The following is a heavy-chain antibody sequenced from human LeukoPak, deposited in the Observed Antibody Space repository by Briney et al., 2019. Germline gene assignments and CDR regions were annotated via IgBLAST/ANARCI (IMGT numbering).Heavy chain of an antibody. CDR2: ISSSGSTI. CDR1: GFTFSSYE. CDR3: ARAIAAAARRHFDY. Sequence: PGGSLRLSCAASGFTFSSYEMNWVRQAPGKGLEWVSYISSSGSTIYYADSVKGRFTISRDNAKNSLYLQMNSLRAEDTAVYYCARAIAAAARRHFDYWGQGTLVTVSS. V-gene: IGHV3-48*03. J-gene: IGHJ4*02. D-gene: IGHD6-13*01.